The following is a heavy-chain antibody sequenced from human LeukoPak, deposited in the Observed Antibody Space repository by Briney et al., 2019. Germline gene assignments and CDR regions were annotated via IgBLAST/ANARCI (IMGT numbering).Heavy chain of an antibody. CDR1: GFTFSSYG. D-gene: IGHD6-6*01. CDR3: ARASVEYSTQFDY. V-gene: IGHV3-30*02. CDR2: IRYDGSNK. Sequence: YPGGSLRLSCAASGFTFSSYGMHWVRQAPGKGLEWVAFIRYDGSNKYYADSVKGRFTISRDNSKNTLYLQMNSLRAEDAAVYYCARASVEYSTQFDYWGQGTLVTVSS. J-gene: IGHJ4*02.